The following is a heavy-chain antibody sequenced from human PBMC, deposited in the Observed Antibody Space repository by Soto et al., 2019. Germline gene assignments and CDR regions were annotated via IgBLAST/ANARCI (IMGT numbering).Heavy chain of an antibody. D-gene: IGHD4-17*01. J-gene: IGHJ4*02. Sequence: SETLSLTCTVSGGSISSYYWSWIRQPPGKGLEWIGYIYYSGSTNYNPSLKSRVTISVDTSKNQFSLKLSSVTAADTAVYYCARAYGDRHYYFDYWGQGTLVTVSS. CDR1: GGSISSYY. CDR2: IYYSGST. V-gene: IGHV4-59*01. CDR3: ARAYGDRHYYFDY.